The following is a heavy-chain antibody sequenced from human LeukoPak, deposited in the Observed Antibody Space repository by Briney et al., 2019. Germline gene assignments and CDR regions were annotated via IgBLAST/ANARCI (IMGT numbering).Heavy chain of an antibody. CDR1: GGSFSGYY. J-gene: IGHJ4*02. V-gene: IGHV4-34*01. Sequence: SETLSLTCAVYGGSFSGYYWSWIRQPPGKGPEWSWEINNSGSTNYNPSLKSRITISVDTSKNQFSLKLSSVTAADTAVYYCARGRGLLSCMAVTAVTLSTKAYYFDYWGQGTLVTVSS. D-gene: IGHD6-19*01. CDR2: INNSGST. CDR3: ARGRGLLSCMAVTAVTLSTKAYYFDY.